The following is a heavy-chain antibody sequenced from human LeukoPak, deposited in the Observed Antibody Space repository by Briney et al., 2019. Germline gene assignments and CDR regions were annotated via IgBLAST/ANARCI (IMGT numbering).Heavy chain of an antibody. Sequence: SETLSLTCTGSGGSISSYYWSWIRQPPGKGLEWIGYIYYSGSTNYNPSLKSRVTISVDTSKNQFSLKLSSVTAADTAVYYCARSPGSPPFDYWGQGTLVTVSS. CDR2: IYYSGST. CDR3: ARSPGSPPFDY. V-gene: IGHV4-59*01. J-gene: IGHJ4*02. CDR1: GGSISSYY.